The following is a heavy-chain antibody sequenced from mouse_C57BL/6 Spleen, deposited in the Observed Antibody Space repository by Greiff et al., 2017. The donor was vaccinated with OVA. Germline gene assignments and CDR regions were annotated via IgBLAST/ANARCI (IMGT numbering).Heavy chain of an antibody. V-gene: IGHV5-12*01. D-gene: IGHD2-1*01. J-gene: IGHJ3*01. Sequence: EVKVVESGGGLVQPGGSLKLSCAASGFTFSDYYMYWVRQTPEKRLEWVAYISNGGGSTYYPDTVKGRFTISRDNAKNTLYLQMSRLKSEDTAMYYCARPPYGNYVAWFAYWGQGTLVTVSA. CDR2: ISNGGGST. CDR3: ARPPYGNYVAWFAY. CDR1: GFTFSDYY.